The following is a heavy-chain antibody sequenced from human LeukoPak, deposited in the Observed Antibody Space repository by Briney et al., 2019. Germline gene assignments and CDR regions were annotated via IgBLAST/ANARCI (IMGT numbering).Heavy chain of an antibody. CDR3: ARDGGKGGNSDY. CDR1: GLPIADFA. CDR2: ISGDGVST. J-gene: IGHJ4*02. Sequence: PGGSLRLSCVASGLPIADFAMHCVRQAPGKGLEWVSLISGDGVSTFYADSVKGRFSISRGNAKNSLYLQMNSLRDEDTAVYYCARDGGKGGNSDYWGQGTLVTVSS. V-gene: IGHV3-43*02. D-gene: IGHD2-15*01.